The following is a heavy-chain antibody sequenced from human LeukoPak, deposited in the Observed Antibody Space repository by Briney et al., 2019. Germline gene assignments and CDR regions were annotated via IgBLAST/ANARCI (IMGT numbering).Heavy chain of an antibody. J-gene: IGHJ4*02. CDR2: IYHSGST. V-gene: IGHV4-30-2*01. CDR1: GGSISSGGYY. Sequence: SQTLSLTCTVSGGSISSGGYYWSWIRQPPGKGLEWIGYIYHSGSTNYNPSLKSRVTISVDTSKNQFSLKLSSVTAADTAVYYCARALGIGGSYFDYWGQGTLVTVSS. CDR3: ARALGIGGSYFDY. D-gene: IGHD1-26*01.